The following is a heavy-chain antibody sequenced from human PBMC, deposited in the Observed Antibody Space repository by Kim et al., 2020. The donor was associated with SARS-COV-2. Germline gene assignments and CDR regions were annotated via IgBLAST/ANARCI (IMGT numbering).Heavy chain of an antibody. D-gene: IGHD3-3*02. Sequence: GGSLRLSCAASGFTVSSNYMSWVRQAPGKGLEWVSVIYSGGSTYYADSVKGRFTISRHNSKNTLYLQMNSLRAEDTAVYYCATEWSLAALDGTGYYYYYGMDVWGQGTTVTVSS. V-gene: IGHV3-53*04. CDR3: ATEWSLAALDGTGYYYYYGMDV. CDR2: IYSGGST. CDR1: GFTVSSNY. J-gene: IGHJ6*02.